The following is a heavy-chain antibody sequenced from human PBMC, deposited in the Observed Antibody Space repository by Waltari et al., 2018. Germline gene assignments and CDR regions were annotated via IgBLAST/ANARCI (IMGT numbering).Heavy chain of an antibody. V-gene: IGHV4-39*01. CDR3: ARHLRGGSIWYDY. CDR1: GASISSGSYY. J-gene: IGHJ4*02. CDR2: INYDGTT. D-gene: IGHD6-13*01. Sequence: QLQLQESGPGLVKPSETLSLTCTVSGASISSGSYYWAWTRQPPGKGLEYIGSINYDGTTYYNPSRKSRVTMSVDTSNSQFSLKLSSVTPADTALYHCARHLRGGSIWYDYWGQGTLVTVSS.